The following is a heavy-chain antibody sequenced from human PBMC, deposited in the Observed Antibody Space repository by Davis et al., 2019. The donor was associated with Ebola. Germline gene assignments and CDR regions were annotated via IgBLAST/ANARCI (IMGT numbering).Heavy chain of an antibody. CDR3: AKGSVTIFGVAPDYYGMDV. CDR2: ITASAGGT. J-gene: IGHJ6*04. D-gene: IGHD3-3*01. CDR1: GFPITNYW. V-gene: IGHV3-NL1*01. Sequence: GGSLRLSCAVSGFPITNYWTHWVRQAPGKGLQWVSAITASAGGTDYIDSVKGRFTISRDNSKNTLYLQMNSLRAEDTAVYYCAKGSVTIFGVAPDYYGMDVWGKGTTVTVSS.